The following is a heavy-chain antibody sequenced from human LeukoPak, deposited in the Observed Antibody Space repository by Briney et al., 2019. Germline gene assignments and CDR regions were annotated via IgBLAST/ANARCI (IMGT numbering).Heavy chain of an antibody. D-gene: IGHD3-22*01. V-gene: IGHV3-33*01. J-gene: IGHJ3*02. CDR1: GFTFSSYG. CDR2: IWHDGSNK. CDR3: ARDYYDSSGYRHDAFDI. Sequence: GRSLRLSCAASGFTFSSYGMHWVRQAPGRGLEWVAIIWHDGSNKYYADSVKGRFTISRDNSKNTLDLQMNSLRAGDTAVYYCARDYYDSSGYRHDAFDIWGQGTMVTVSS.